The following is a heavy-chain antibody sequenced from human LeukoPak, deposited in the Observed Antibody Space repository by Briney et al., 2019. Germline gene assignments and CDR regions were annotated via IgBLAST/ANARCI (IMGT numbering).Heavy chain of an antibody. J-gene: IGHJ4*02. CDR2: ISYSSSYM. D-gene: IGHD5-24*01. CDR3: ARDQGVGKATITFYDY. CDR1: GFSFSSHS. Sequence: GGSLRLSCAASGFSFSSHSMNWVRQAPGKGLEWIASISYSSSYMYYADSVTGRFTISRDNAKNSLYLQMNSLRAEDTAVYYCARDQGVGKATITFYDYWGQGTLVTVSS. V-gene: IGHV3-21*01.